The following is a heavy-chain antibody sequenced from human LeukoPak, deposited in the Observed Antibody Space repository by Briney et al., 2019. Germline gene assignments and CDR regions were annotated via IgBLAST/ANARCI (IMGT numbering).Heavy chain of an antibody. CDR2: ISGSGGST. CDR3: AKGPVRRDYQFVFDY. J-gene: IGHJ4*02. Sequence: GGSLRLSCAASGFTFSSYAMSWVRQAPGKGLEWVSAISGSGGSTYYADSVKGRFTISRDNSKNTLYLQMNSLRAEDTAVYYCAKGPVRRDYQFVFDYWGQGTLVTVSS. V-gene: IGHV3-23*01. CDR1: GFTFSSYA. D-gene: IGHD4-11*01.